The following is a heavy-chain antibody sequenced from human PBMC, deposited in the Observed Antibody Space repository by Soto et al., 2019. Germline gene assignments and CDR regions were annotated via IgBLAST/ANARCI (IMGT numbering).Heavy chain of an antibody. V-gene: IGHV3-33*01. CDR1: GFTCSDYG. J-gene: IGHJ3*01. Sequence: QVPLVESGGGVVQPGRSRRLSCAASGFTCSDYGMHWVRQAPGKGLQWVAGIWSDGSNKYYADSVKGRFTISRDNSENTLYLQMSALIVEDTAVYYCAAPYNSDRSGGGGFDLWGQGTVVTVSS. CDR3: AAPYNSDRSGGGGFDL. D-gene: IGHD3-22*01. CDR2: IWSDGSNK.